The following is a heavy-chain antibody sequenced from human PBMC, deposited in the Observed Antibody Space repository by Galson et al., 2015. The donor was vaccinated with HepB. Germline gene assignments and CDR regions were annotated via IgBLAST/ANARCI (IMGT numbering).Heavy chain of an antibody. Sequence: SVKVSCKASGYTFSNHALHWVRQAPGQRLEWMGWINGAYGNTQYSQKFQGRVAITRDTSASTAYMELSSLSSEDTAVYYCARPPTSLTSPTTLVFDYWGQGTLVTVSS. J-gene: IGHJ4*02. D-gene: IGHD1-14*01. CDR2: INGAYGNT. CDR3: ARPPTSLTSPTTLVFDY. V-gene: IGHV1-3*01. CDR1: GYTFSNHA.